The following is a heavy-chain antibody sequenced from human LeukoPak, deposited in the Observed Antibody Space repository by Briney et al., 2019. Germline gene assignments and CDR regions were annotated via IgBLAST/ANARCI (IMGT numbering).Heavy chain of an antibody. CDR2: IKSKTESGTT. V-gene: IGHV3-15*01. CDR3: ATVSKWRFAGTYVNDY. Sequence: GGSLRLSCAGSGFTFTTAWMTWVRQAPGKGLGWVGRIKSKTESGTTDYAAPVKGRFTISRDDSKHTLYLQMNSLKIEDTAVYYCATVSKWRFAGTYVNDYWGQGTLVTVSS. J-gene: IGHJ4*02. D-gene: IGHD6-13*01. CDR1: GFTFTTAW.